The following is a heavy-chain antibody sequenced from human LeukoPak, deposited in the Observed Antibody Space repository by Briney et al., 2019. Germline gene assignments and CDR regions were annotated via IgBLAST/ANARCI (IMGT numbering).Heavy chain of an antibody. CDR3: ARRVRAVAADY. D-gene: IGHD6-19*01. CDR1: GRSFSGYY. Sequence: SETLSLTCAVYGRSFSGYYWSWIRQPPGTGLEWIGEINHSGSTNYNPSLKSRVTISVDTSKNQFSLKLSSVTAADTAVYYCARRVRAVAADYWGQGTLVTVSS. CDR2: INHSGST. V-gene: IGHV4-34*01. J-gene: IGHJ4*02.